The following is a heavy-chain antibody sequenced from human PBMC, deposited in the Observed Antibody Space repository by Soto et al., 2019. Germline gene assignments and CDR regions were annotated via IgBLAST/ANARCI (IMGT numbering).Heavy chain of an antibody. CDR2: ISGSGGST. V-gene: IGHV3-23*01. Sequence: EVQLLESGGGLVQPGGSLRLSCAASGFTFSSYAMSWVRQAPGKGLEWVSGISGSGGSTYYADSVKGRFTISRDNSKNPRYLQRNSRGAEDTALYYGAKGGEGRGGGYFDYWGQGTLVTVSS. CDR1: GFTFSSYA. J-gene: IGHJ4*02. D-gene: IGHD3-16*01. CDR3: AKGGEGRGGGYFDY.